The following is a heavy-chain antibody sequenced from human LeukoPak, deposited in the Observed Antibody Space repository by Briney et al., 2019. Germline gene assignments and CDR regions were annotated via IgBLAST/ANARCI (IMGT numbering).Heavy chain of an antibody. J-gene: IGHJ3*02. V-gene: IGHV4-34*01. D-gene: IGHD1-14*01. CDR2: INHSGNT. CDR3: ARPHRLAKGRAFDI. CDR1: GGSFSGYY. Sequence: SDTLSLTCAVYGGSFSGYYWSWIRDPPGKALEWIGEINHSGNTNYNPSLKSRVTISVDTSKNHFSPKLGSVTAADTAVYYCARPHRLAKGRAFDIWGQGTMVTVSS.